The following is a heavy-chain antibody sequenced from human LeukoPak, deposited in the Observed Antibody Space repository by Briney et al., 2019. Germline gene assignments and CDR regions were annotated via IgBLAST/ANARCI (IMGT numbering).Heavy chain of an antibody. CDR3: ASGIRDGYSIFDY. CDR1: GSTLRDSY. D-gene: IGHD5-24*01. V-gene: IGHV3-11*06. Sequence: GGTLRLSCAASGSTLRDSYMTWLRQAPGKGLEWVSCISSSGTYTNYADSVKGRFTISRDSAKNSLYLQMNSLRAEDTAVYYCASGIRDGYSIFDYWGQGTLVTVSS. J-gene: IGHJ4*02. CDR2: ISSSGTYT.